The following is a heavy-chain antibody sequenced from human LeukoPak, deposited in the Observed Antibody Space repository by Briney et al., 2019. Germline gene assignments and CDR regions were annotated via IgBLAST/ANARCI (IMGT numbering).Heavy chain of an antibody. CDR2: ISDIGRT. V-gene: IGHV4-59*08. J-gene: IGHJ4*02. CDR1: GGSISDDY. D-gene: IGHD6-13*01. Sequence: SETLSLTCTVSGGSISDDYWSWIWQPPGKGLEWIGYISDIGRTNYSPSLKSRITISRDTSKNQFSLRLTSVTAADTAVYYCARQLQLVEFDYWGQGTLVTVSS. CDR3: ARQLQLVEFDY.